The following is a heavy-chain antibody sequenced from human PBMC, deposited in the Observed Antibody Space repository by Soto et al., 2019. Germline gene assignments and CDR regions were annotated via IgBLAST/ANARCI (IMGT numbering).Heavy chain of an antibody. Sequence: EVQLLESGGGLVQPGGSLRLSCAASGFTFSRYAMSWVRQAPGKGLEWVSAISGSGGSTYYADSVKGRFTISRDNSKNTLYLQMNSLRAEDTAVYYCANAASVLTGYYLPWNYWGQGTLVTVSS. J-gene: IGHJ4*02. CDR3: ANAASVLTGYYLPWNY. CDR1: GFTFSRYA. D-gene: IGHD3-9*01. CDR2: ISGSGGST. V-gene: IGHV3-23*01.